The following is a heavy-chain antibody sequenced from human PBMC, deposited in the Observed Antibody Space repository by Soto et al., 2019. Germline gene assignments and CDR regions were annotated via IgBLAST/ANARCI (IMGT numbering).Heavy chain of an antibody. CDR2: IYYSGST. CDR1: GGSIISSSYY. Sequence: QLQLQESGPGLVKPSETLSLTCTVSGGSIISSSYYWGWIWQPPGKGLEWIGSIYYSGSTYYNPSLKSRVSITVVTSKNHFSLKLSSVTAADTAVYYGARHEVGTATNNWFDPWGQGTLVTVSS. CDR3: ARHEVGTATNNWFDP. J-gene: IGHJ5*02. V-gene: IGHV4-39*01. D-gene: IGHD1-1*01.